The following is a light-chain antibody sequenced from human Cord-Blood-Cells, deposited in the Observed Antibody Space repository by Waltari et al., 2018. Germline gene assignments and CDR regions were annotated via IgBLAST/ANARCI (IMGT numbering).Light chain of an antibody. J-gene: IGLJ1*01. Sequence: QSALTQPRSVSGSHGQSVTISCPGTSSDAGGYHYVSWYQQPPGKAPKLMIYDVSQRPSGVPDRFSGSKSGNTASLTISGLQAEDEADYYCCSYAGSYSYVFGTGTKVTVL. CDR1: SSDAGGYHY. CDR2: DVS. V-gene: IGLV2-11*01. CDR3: CSYAGSYSYV.